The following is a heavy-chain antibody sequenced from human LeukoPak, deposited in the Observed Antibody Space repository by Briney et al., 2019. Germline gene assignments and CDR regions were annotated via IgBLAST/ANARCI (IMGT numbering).Heavy chain of an antibody. Sequence: SETLSLTCTVSGGSISTNPYWWTWVRQPPGKGLEWIGEINHSGVADYNPSLKSRVTISLDTPKNQFSLRLRSVTAADTAMYYCARILRYYGSGSYGYWGQGTLVTVSS. CDR2: INHSGVA. CDR1: GGSISTNPYW. D-gene: IGHD3-10*01. V-gene: IGHV4-4*02. CDR3: ARILRYYGSGSYGY. J-gene: IGHJ4*02.